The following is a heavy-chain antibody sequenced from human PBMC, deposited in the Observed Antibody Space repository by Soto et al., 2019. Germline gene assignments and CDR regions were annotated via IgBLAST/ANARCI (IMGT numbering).Heavy chain of an antibody. V-gene: IGHV4-39*01. D-gene: IGHD6-19*01. J-gene: IGHJ3*02. CDR1: GGSVSSSHYY. CDR2: IYYSGTT. Sequence: QLQLQESGPGLVKPSETLSLTCSVSGGSVSSSHYYWGWIRQPPGKGLEWIGTIYYSGTTYYNPSLKSRVTISVDTSKNQFSPKLTSVTAAHTAVYYCARLGSGIAVAGRAFDIWGQGTMVTVSS. CDR3: ARLGSGIAVAGRAFDI.